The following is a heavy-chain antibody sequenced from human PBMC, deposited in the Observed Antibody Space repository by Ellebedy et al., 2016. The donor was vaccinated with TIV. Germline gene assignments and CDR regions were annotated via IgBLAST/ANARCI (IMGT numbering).Heavy chain of an antibody. CDR3: AREMNYGDFWNTSPGAFDL. Sequence: GESLKISCEASGFTVSKSYINWVRQAPGKGLEWASLIFSGGTTYYADSVRGRFTVSRDNSKNTVFLQMNSLRAEDTAVYYCAREMNYGDFWNTSPGAFDLWGQGTMVTVSS. CDR1: GFTVSKSY. V-gene: IGHV3-66*01. CDR2: IFSGGTT. J-gene: IGHJ3*01. D-gene: IGHD3-3*01.